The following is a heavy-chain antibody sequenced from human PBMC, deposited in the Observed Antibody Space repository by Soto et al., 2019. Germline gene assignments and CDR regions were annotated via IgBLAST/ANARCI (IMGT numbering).Heavy chain of an antibody. V-gene: IGHV4-31*03. J-gene: IGHJ6*02. CDR1: GGSISSGGYY. CDR2: IYYSGST. Sequence: SETLSLTCTVSGGSISSGGYYWSWIRQHPGKGLEWIGYIYYSGSTYYNPSLKSRVTISVDTSKNQFSLKLSSVTAADTAVYYCARDRSADTAMGDYYYYGMDVWGQGTTVTVSS. CDR3: ARDRSADTAMGDYYYYGMDV. D-gene: IGHD5-18*01.